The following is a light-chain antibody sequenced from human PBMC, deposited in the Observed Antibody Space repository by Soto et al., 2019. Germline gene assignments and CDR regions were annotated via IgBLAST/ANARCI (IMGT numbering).Light chain of an antibody. Sequence: EIVLTLSPVTLSFSPGERATLSCSASQSVSSNFLAWYQEKLGQAPRLLIYGASKRATGIPDRFSGSGSGTDFTLTISRLEPEDFAVYYCRQYGTSLGFPVGGGTKVDIK. CDR1: QSVSSNF. CDR2: GAS. J-gene: IGKJ4*01. CDR3: RQYGTSLGFP. V-gene: IGKV3-20*01.